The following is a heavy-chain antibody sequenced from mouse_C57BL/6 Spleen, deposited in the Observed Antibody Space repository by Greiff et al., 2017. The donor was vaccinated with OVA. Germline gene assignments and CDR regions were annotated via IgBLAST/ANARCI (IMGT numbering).Heavy chain of an antibody. V-gene: IGHV2-2*01. Sequence: VMLVESGPGLVQPSQSLSITCTVSGFSLTSYGVHWVRQSPGKGLEWLGVIWSGGSTDYNAAFISRLSISKDNSKSQVFFKMNSLQADDTAIYYCASHGSSYDYAMDYWGQGTSVTVSS. CDR3: ASHGSSYDYAMDY. D-gene: IGHD1-1*01. CDR2: IWSGGST. CDR1: GFSLTSYG. J-gene: IGHJ4*01.